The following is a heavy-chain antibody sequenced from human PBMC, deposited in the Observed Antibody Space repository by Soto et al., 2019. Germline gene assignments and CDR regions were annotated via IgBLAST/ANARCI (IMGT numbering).Heavy chain of an antibody. Sequence: SETLSLTCAVSGGSISSGGYSWSWIRQPPGKGLEWIGYTYHSGSTYYNPSLKSRVTISVDRSKNQFSLKLSSVTAADTAVYYCARGGNDLIYYYYGMDVWGQGTTVTVYS. J-gene: IGHJ6*02. CDR2: TYHSGST. CDR3: ARGGNDLIYYYYGMDV. CDR1: GGSISSGGYS. D-gene: IGHD1-1*01. V-gene: IGHV4-30-2*01.